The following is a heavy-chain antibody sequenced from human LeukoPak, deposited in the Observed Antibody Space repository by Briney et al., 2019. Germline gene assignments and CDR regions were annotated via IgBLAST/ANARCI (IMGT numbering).Heavy chain of an antibody. V-gene: IGHV3-48*03. CDR2: ISRSGDTI. CDR1: GFTFSRYE. Sequence: PGGSLRLSCAASGFTFSRYEMNWVRQAPGKGLEWVSYISRSGDTIYFADSVKGRFTISRDNAKNSLYLQMSSLRAEDTAIYYCARLLCSTSCPGWPSTYAMDVWGQGTTVTVSS. CDR3: ARLLCSTSCPGWPSTYAMDV. D-gene: IGHD2-2*01. J-gene: IGHJ6*01.